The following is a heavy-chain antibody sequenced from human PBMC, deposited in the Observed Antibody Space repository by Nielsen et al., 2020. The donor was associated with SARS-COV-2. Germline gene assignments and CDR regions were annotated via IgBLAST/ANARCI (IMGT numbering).Heavy chain of an antibody. CDR2: ISGSGGST. J-gene: IGHJ4*02. CDR1: GFTFSSYA. D-gene: IGHD6-13*01. V-gene: IGHV3-23*01. CDR3: AETGIAAAGRPS. Sequence: GESLKISCAASGFTFSSYAMSWVRQAPGKGLEWVSAISGSGGSTYYADSVKGRFTISRDNSKNTLYLQMNSLRAEDTAVYYCAETGIAAAGRPSWGQGTLVTVSS.